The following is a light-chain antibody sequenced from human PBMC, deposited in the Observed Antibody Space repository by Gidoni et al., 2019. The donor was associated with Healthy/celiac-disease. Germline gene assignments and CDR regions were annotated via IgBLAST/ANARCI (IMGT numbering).Light chain of an antibody. CDR2: GKN. J-gene: IGLJ1*01. Sequence: SSELTQDPAVSVALGQTVRITCQGDSLRSYYASWYQQKPGQAPVLVIYGKNNRPSGRPDRFSGSSSGNTASLTITGAQAEDEADYYCNSRDSSGNHLGVFGTGTKVTVL. CDR1: SLRSYY. CDR3: NSRDSSGNHLGV. V-gene: IGLV3-19*01.